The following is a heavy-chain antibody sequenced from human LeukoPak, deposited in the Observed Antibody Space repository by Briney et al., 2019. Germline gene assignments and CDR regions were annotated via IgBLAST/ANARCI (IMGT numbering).Heavy chain of an antibody. Sequence: SETLSLTCAVYGGSFSGYYWSWIRQPPGKGLEWIGEINHSGSTNYNPSLKSRVTISVDTSKNQFSLKLSSVTAAGTAVYYCARLAAMVSGDWFDPWGQGTLVTVSS. CDR3: ARLAAMVSGDWFDP. V-gene: IGHV4-34*01. CDR1: GGSFSGYY. J-gene: IGHJ5*02. CDR2: INHSGST. D-gene: IGHD5-18*01.